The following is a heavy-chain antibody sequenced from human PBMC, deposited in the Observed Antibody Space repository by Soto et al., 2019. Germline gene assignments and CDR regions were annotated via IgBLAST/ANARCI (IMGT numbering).Heavy chain of an antibody. J-gene: IGHJ4*02. CDR2: ISYDGSNK. Sequence: GGSLRLSCAASGFTFSSYGMHWVRQAPGKGLEWVAVISYDGSNKYYADSVKGRFTISRDNSKNTLYLQMNSLTAEDTPVYYSATVGDSSGYDYWGQGTLVTVSS. V-gene: IGHV3-30*03. D-gene: IGHD6-19*01. CDR3: ATVGDSSGYDY. CDR1: GFTFSSYG.